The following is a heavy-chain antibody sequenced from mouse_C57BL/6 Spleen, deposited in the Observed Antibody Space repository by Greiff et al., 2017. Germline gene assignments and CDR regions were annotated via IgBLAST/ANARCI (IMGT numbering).Heavy chain of an antibody. D-gene: IGHD1-1*01. V-gene: IGHV2-2*01. CDR1: GFSLTSYG. J-gene: IGHJ4*01. Sequence: VQLKESGPGLVQPSQSLSITCTVSGFSLTSYGVHWVRQSPGKGLEWLGVIWSGGSTDCNAAFISRLSISKDNSKSQVFFKMNSLQADDTAIYYCARPSYYFYAMDYWGQGTSVTVSS. CDR2: IWSGGST. CDR3: ARPSYYFYAMDY.